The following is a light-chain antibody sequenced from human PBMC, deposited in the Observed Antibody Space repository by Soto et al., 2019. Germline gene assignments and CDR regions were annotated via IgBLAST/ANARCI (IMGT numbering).Light chain of an antibody. J-gene: IGKJ1*01. CDR2: ATS. CDR1: QSITTY. V-gene: IGKV1-39*01. CDR3: QQTYRMPLT. Sequence: DIQMTQSPSSLSASVGDRVTMTCRASQSITTYLNWYQQKPGKAPKLLIYATSTLQGGVPSRFSGSGSGTDFTVTISSLQPEDFATYYCQQTYRMPLTFGQGTKVDI.